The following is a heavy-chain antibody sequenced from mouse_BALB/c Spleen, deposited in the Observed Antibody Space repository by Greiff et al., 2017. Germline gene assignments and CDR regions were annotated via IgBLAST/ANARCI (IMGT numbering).Heavy chain of an antibody. J-gene: IGHJ4*01. CDR1: GYSITSGYY. Sequence: EVQLQQSGPGLVKPSQSLSLTCSVTGYSITSGYYWNWIRQFPGNKLEWMGYISYDGSNNYNPSLKNRISITRDTSKNQFFLKLNSVTTEDTATYYCARKPDGYYEGYYAMDYWGQGTSVTVSS. CDR2: ISYDGSN. V-gene: IGHV3-6*02. CDR3: ARKPDGYYEGYYAMDY. D-gene: IGHD2-3*01.